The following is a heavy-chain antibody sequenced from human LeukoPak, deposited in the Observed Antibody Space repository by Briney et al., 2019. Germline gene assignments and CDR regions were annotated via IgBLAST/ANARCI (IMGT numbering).Heavy chain of an antibody. D-gene: IGHD3-22*01. J-gene: IGHJ3*02. CDR2: IYPGDSDT. CDR3: ARPGSGDDSSGYAFNAFDI. Sequence: GESLKISCKGSGYSFTSYWIGWVRQMPGKGLEWMGIIYPGDSDTRYSPSFQGQVTISADKSISTAYLQWSSLKASDTAMYYCARPGSGDDSSGYAFNAFDIWGQGTMVTVSS. CDR1: GYSFTSYW. V-gene: IGHV5-51*01.